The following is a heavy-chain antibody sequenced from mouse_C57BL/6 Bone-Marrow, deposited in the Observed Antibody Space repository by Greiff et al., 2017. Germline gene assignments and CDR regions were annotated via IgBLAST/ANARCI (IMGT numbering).Heavy chain of an antibody. V-gene: IGHV14-4*01. CDR3: TITGVVPGHWYFDV. D-gene: IGHD1-1*01. J-gene: IGHJ1*03. Sequence: EVQLQQSGAELVRPGASVKLSCTASGFNIKDDYMHWVKQRPEQGLEWIGWIDPENGDTEYASKFQGKATITADTSSNTAYLQLSSLTSEDTAVYYCTITGVVPGHWYFDVWGTGTTVTVSS. CDR1: GFNIKDDY. CDR2: IDPENGDT.